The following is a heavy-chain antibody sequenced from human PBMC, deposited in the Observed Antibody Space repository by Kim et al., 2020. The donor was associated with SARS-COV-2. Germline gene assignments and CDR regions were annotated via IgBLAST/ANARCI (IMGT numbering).Heavy chain of an antibody. V-gene: IGHV3-23*01. CDR2: ISDRGTIT. CDR1: GFTFTNYA. Sequence: GGSLRLSCAASGFTFTNYAMTWVRQAPGKGPEWVSSISDRGTITHYADSVKGRFTISRDSSKSTVYLQINNLRTEDTAVYYCAKSRREADTSWHLHFDPWGQGTQVTVSS. J-gene: IGHJ5*02. CDR3: AKSRREADTSWHLHFDP. D-gene: IGHD2-2*01.